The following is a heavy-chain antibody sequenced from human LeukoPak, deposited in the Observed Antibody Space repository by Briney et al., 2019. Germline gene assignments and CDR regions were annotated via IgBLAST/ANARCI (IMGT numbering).Heavy chain of an antibody. CDR2: IYYSGST. CDR3: AREGGTGIDAFDI. CDR1: GGSISSYY. V-gene: IGHV4-59*01. Sequence: KPSETLSLTCTVSGGSISSYYWSWIRQPPGKGLEWIGYIYYSGSTNYNPSLKSRVTISVDTSKNQFSLKLSSMTAADTAVYYCAREGGTGIDAFDIWGQGTMVTVSS. J-gene: IGHJ3*02. D-gene: IGHD1-1*01.